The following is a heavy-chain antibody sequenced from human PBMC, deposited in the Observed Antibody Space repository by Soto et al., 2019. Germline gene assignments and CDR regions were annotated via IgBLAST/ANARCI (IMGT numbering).Heavy chain of an antibody. CDR2: IYSLGNT. V-gene: IGHV4-39*01. Sequence: QMQLQESGPGLVKPSETLSLTCTVSGGSISSSSYYWGWIRQPPGQGLEWLGTIYSLGNTYYNPSLTSRVTISVDKSKSQLFLKLSSVTAPDTAVYYWARQIYDSSGYYYAYWGQGTLVTVSS. CDR3: ARQIYDSSGYYYAY. D-gene: IGHD3-22*01. J-gene: IGHJ4*02. CDR1: GGSISSSSYY.